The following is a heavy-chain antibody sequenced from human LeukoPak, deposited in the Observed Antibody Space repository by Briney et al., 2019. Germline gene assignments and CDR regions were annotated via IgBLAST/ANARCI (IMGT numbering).Heavy chain of an antibody. V-gene: IGHV3-21*01. CDR2: ISSNSAYI. CDR1: GFTFSDYA. Sequence: PGGSLRLSCAASGFTFSDYAMDWVRQAPGKGLEWVSAISSNSAYIYYADSVKGRFTISRDNAKNSVSLQMNSLRAEDTAVYYCARGHYYDYSGYYDYWGQGTLVTVSS. CDR3: ARGHYYDYSGYYDY. J-gene: IGHJ4*02. D-gene: IGHD3-22*01.